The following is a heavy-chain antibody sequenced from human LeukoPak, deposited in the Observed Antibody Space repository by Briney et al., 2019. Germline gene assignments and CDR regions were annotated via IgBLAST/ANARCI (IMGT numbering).Heavy chain of an antibody. CDR2: IYPGDSDT. J-gene: IGHJ6*03. CDR3: ARANGYCDSTSCQYYMDV. V-gene: IGHV5-51*01. Sequence: GESLKISCKGSGYSFTSYWIGWVRQMPGKGLEWMGIIYPGDSDTRHSPSFQGQVTISADKSISTAFLQWSSLKASDTAIFYCARANGYCDSTSCQYYMDVWGKGTTVTVSS. CDR1: GYSFTSYW. D-gene: IGHD2-2*01.